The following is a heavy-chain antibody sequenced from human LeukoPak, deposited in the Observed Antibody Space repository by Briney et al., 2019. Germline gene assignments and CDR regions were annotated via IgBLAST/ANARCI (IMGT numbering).Heavy chain of an antibody. J-gene: IGHJ4*02. CDR1: GGSISSGSYY. D-gene: IGHD5-24*01. CDR3: ARARDGYPLYYFDY. CDR2: IYTSGST. V-gene: IGHV4-61*02. Sequence: KPSETLSLTCTVSGGSISSGSYYWSWIRQPAGKGLEWIVRIYTSGSTNYNPSLKSRVTISVDTSKNQFSLKLSSVTAADTAVYYCARARDGYPLYYFDYWGQGTQVTVSS.